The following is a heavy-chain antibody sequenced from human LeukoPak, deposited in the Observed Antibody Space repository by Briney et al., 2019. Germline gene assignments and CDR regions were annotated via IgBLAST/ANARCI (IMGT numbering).Heavy chain of an antibody. CDR2: INYSGST. CDR3: ARGITMIVVVTKGWFDP. CDR1: GGTCSGYY. V-gene: IGHV4-34*01. J-gene: IGHJ5*02. Sequence: SETLSLTCAVYGGTCSGYYWSWIRQPPGKGLEWIGEINYSGSTNYNPSLKSRVTISVDTSKNQFSLKLSSVTAADTAVYYCARGITMIVVVTKGWFDPWGQGTLVTVSS. D-gene: IGHD3-22*01.